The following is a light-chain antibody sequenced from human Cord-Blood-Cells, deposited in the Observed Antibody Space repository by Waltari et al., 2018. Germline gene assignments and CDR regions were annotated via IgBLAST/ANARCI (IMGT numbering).Light chain of an antibody. J-gene: IGKJ2*01. CDR3: QQYYSYPRT. V-gene: IGKV1-8*01. CDR2: AAS. CDR1: QGISSY. Sequence: AIRMTQSPSPSSASTGDRVTITCRASQGISSYLAWYQQKPGKAPKLLIYAASTLQSGVPSRFSGSGSGTDFTLTISCLQSEDFATYYCQQYYSYPRTFGQGTKLEIK.